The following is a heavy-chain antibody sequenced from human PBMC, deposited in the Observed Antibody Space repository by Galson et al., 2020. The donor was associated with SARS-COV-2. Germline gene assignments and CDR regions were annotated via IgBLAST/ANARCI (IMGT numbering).Heavy chain of an antibody. CDR3: ARVRYYDSSGYYRWFDP. V-gene: IGHV1-69*13. D-gene: IGHD3-22*01. J-gene: IGHJ5*02. CDR1: GGTFSNYG. CDR2: IIPIFRTS. Sequence: SVKVSCRDPGGTFSNYGISWVRQAPGQGLDWMGGIIPIFRTSNYAQKFQGRVTITADEFTTTVYMELSSLRSEDTAVYYCARVRYYDSSGYYRWFDPWGQGTLVTVSS.